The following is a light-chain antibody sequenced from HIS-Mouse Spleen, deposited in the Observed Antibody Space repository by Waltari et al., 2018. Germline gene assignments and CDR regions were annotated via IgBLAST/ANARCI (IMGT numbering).Light chain of an antibody. CDR3: CSYAGSYTFEVV. V-gene: IGLV2-11*01. Sequence: QSALTHPRSVSGSPGQSVTISCTGTSSDVGGYNYVSWYQQHPGKAPKLMIYDVSKRPSGFPDRCSGSKSGNTASLTISWLQAEDEADYYCCSYAGSYTFEVVFGGGTKLTVL. J-gene: IGLJ2*01. CDR2: DVS. CDR1: SSDVGGYNY.